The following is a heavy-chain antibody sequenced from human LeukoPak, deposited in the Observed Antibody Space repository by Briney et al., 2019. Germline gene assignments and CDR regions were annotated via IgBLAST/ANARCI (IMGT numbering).Heavy chain of an antibody. D-gene: IGHD2-2*01. Sequence: GESLKISCKASGYTFNNYWIGWARQMPGKGLEWMAVIYPGDSRTRYNPSFQGQVTISADRSINTAYLQWSSLKASDTALYYCASRMFASTRFEPWGQGTLVTVSS. CDR2: IYPGDSRT. CDR1: GYTFNNYW. CDR3: ASRMFASTRFEP. J-gene: IGHJ5*02. V-gene: IGHV5-51*01.